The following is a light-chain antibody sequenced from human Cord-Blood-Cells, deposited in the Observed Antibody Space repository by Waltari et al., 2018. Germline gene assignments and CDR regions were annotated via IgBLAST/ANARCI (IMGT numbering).Light chain of an antibody. CDR1: SSDVGSYNL. J-gene: IGLJ3*02. Sequence: QSALTQPASVSGSPGQSITISCTGTSSDVGSYNLVSWYQQHPGKAPKLMIYEGSKRPSGVSNRFSGHTSGNTASLTISGLQAEDEADYYCCSYAGSSTWVFGGGTKLTVL. CDR2: EGS. V-gene: IGLV2-23*01. CDR3: CSYAGSSTWV.